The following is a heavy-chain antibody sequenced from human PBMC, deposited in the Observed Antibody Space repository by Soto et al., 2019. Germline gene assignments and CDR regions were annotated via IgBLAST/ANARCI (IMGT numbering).Heavy chain of an antibody. J-gene: IGHJ5*02. V-gene: IGHV1-18*01. CDR3: ARVVVGQWLVNWFDP. D-gene: IGHD6-19*01. Sequence: ASVKVSCKASGYSFTSYGISWVRRAPGQGLEWMGWISAYNGNTNYAQKLQGRVTMTTDTSTSTAYMELRSLRSDDTAVYYCARVVVGQWLVNWFDPWGQGTLVTVSS. CDR2: ISAYNGNT. CDR1: GYSFTSYG.